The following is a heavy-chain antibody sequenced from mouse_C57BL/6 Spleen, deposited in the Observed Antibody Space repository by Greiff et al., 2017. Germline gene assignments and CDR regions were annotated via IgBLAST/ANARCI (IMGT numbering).Heavy chain of an antibody. V-gene: IGHV3-1*01. D-gene: IGHD1-1*01. J-gene: IGHJ2*01. CDR2: ISYSGST. CDR1: GYSITCGYD. Sequence: EVKLVESGPGLVKPSQSLSLTCTVTGYSITCGYDWPWIRHFPGNKLEWMGYISYSGSTNYTPSLKSRLSITHDTSKNHFFLTLKSVTTEITATDDYARDYYYGSSTMWDYWGQGTTLTVSS. CDR3: ARDYYYGSSTMWDY.